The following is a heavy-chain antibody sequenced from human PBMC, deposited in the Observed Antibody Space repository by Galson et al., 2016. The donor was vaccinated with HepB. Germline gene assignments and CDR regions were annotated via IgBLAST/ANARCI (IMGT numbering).Heavy chain of an antibody. CDR1: GFVFSETW. CDR3: TADLYRSSAWCNDY. CDR2: IKSQNNGGTR. V-gene: IGHV3-15*05. D-gene: IGHD6-19*01. J-gene: IGHJ4*02. Sequence: SLRLSCAASGFVFSETWMNWVRQAPGEGLEWIARIKSQNNGGTRGYGAPVKGRFTISRDDSKKTIYLQMNSLKIEDTAVYFCTADLYRSSAWCNDYWGQGTLVTVSS.